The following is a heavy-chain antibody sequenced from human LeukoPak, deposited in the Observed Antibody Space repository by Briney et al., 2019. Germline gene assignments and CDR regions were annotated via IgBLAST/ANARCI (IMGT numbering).Heavy chain of an antibody. J-gene: IGHJ4*02. CDR1: GFTFSTYT. CDR2: ISSSSTYI. D-gene: IGHD3-22*01. Sequence: GGSLRLSCAASGFTFSTYTMNWVRQAPGKGLEWVSSISSSSTYIYYADSVEGRFTISRDNAENSLFLEMNSLRAEDTAVYYCARDLGTTMITSLGYWGQGTLVTVSS. V-gene: IGHV3-21*01. CDR3: ARDLGTTMITSLGY.